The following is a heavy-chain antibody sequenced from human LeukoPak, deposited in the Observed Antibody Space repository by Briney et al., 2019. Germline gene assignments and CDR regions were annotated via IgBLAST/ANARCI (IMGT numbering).Heavy chain of an antibody. J-gene: IGHJ4*02. V-gene: IGHV7-4-1*02. CDR3: ARHKYYYDSSGLFDY. CDR1: GYTFTGYY. Sequence: ASVKVSCKASGYTFTGYYIHWVRQAPGQGLEWMGWINTNTGNPTYAQGFTGRFVFSLDTSVSTAYLQISSLKAEDTAVYYCARHKYYYDSSGLFDYWGQGTPVTVSS. CDR2: INTNTGNP. D-gene: IGHD3-22*01.